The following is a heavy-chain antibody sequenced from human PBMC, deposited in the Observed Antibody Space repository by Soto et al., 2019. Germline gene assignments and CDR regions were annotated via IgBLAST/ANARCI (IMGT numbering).Heavy chain of an antibody. CDR1: GGSISSGDYY. D-gene: IGHD3-10*01. Sequence: SETLSLTCTGSGGSISSGDYYWSWIRQPPGKGLEWIGYIYYSGSTYYNPSLKSRVTISVDTSKNQFSLKLSSVTAADTAVYYCARLRSYYGSGSYYHFDYWGQGTLVTVSS. CDR3: ARLRSYYGSGSYYHFDY. J-gene: IGHJ4*02. CDR2: IYYSGST. V-gene: IGHV4-30-4*01.